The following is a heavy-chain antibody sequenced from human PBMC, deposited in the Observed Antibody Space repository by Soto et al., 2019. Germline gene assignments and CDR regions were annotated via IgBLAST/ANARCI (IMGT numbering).Heavy chain of an antibody. CDR1: GGAISSYY. D-gene: IGHD3-10*01. Sequence: HVQLHVSSPGLLKPSQTLSLACSVSGGAISSYYCAWFRQPPGKGLGGSGHLHYSGNTDHNPSLWSGVTLSVGTYKSQFSLKVCSVSAADTALYYCAREGFGAIHGLVDVWGQGPWVTVSS. CDR2: LHYSGNT. J-gene: IGHJ6*02. V-gene: IGHV4-59*12. CDR3: AREGFGAIHGLVDV.